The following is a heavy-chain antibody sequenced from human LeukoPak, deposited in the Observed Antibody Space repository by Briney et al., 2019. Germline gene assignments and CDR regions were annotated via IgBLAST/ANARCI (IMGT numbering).Heavy chain of an antibody. CDR2: LPPDELDI. CDR1: GFTFTNYW. Sequence: PGGSLRLSCAASGFTFTNYWMHWVRQAPGMGLVWVSRLPPDELDIIYADSVKGRFTVSRDNAKNTVYLQMNNLRAEDTAVYYCAKDRTSGSYSKMGYYYGMDVWGQGTTVTVSS. CDR3: AKDRTSGSYSKMGYYYGMDV. V-gene: IGHV3-74*01. J-gene: IGHJ6*02. D-gene: IGHD1-26*01.